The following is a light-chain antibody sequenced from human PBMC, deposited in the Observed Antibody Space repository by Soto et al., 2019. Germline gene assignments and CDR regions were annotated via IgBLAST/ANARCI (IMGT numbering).Light chain of an antibody. J-gene: IGLJ2*01. Sequence: QSVLTQPASVSGSPGQSITISCIGTNTDVGGYDRVSWYQHHPGKAPKIIIYEVNKRPSGISDRFSGSKSGNTASLTISGLQAEDEADYFCCSFVRTNGLLFGGGTKLTVL. CDR2: EVN. CDR3: CSFVRTNGLL. V-gene: IGLV2-23*02. CDR1: NTDVGGYDR.